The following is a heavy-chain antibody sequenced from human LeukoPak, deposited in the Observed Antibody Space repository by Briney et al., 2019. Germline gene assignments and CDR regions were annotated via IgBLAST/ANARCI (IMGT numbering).Heavy chain of an antibody. CDR1: GYTFTSYY. D-gene: IGHD6-13*01. CDR2: INPSGGST. Sequence: GASVKVSCTASGYTFTSYYMHWVRQAPGQGLEWMGIINPSGGSTSYAQKFQGRVTMTRDTSTSTVYMELGSLRSEDTAVYYCARVVRSIAAAGIADMAFDYWGQGTLVTVSS. V-gene: IGHV1-46*01. J-gene: IGHJ4*01. CDR3: ARVVRSIAAAGIADMAFDY.